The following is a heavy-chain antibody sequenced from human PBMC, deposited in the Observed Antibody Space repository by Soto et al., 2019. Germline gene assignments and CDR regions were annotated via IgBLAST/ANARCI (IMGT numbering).Heavy chain of an antibody. CDR2: ISVSGGST. D-gene: IGHD2-15*01. J-gene: IGHJ4*02. CDR1: GFTFSNYA. CDR3: AKETGSVACYPVDY. Sequence: PGGSLRRSCAASGFTFSNYAMSWVRQAPGKGLEWVSAISVSGGSTHYADSVKGRFTISRDNSKNTLSLQMSGLRAEDTAVYYCAKETGSVACYPVDYWGQGTLVTVSS. V-gene: IGHV3-23*01.